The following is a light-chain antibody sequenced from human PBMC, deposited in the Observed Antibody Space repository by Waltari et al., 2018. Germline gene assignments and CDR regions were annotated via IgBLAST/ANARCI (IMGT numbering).Light chain of an antibody. V-gene: IGLV2-14*01. CDR2: EVN. J-gene: IGLJ1*01. Sequence: QSALTQPASVSGSPGQSITISCTGTSNDVGGYNYISWYHQHPGKAPKLMIYEVNNRPSGVSNRFSGSKSGNTASLTISGLQADDEADYYCSSYTSASTLVFATGTKVTVL. CDR1: SNDVGGYNY. CDR3: SSYTSASTLV.